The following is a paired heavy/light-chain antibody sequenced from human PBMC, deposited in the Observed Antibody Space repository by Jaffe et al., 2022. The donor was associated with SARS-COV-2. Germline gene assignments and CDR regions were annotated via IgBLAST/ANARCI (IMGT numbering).Heavy chain of an antibody. CDR2: IYYSGST. D-gene: IGHD6-13*01. J-gene: IGHJ5*02. CDR1: GGSLGTNY. Sequence: QVQLQESGPGLVKPSETLSLICTVSGGSLGTNYWSWIRQPPGKGLEWIGYIYYSGSTNYNPSLKSRVTISVDTSKKQFSLKLNSVTAADTAVYYCARDGGSSWYGNWLDPWGQGILVTVSS. CDR3: ARDGGSSWYGNWLDP. V-gene: IGHV4-59*12.
Light chain of an antibody. Sequence: QSVLTQPPSVSGAPGQRVTISCTGSSSNIGAGYDVHWYQQLPGTAPKLLIYGNINRPSGVPDRFSGSKSGTSASLAITGLQAEDEADYYCQSYDSRLSGFYVFGTGTKVTVL. J-gene: IGLJ1*01. CDR2: GNI. CDR3: QSYDSRLSGFYV. CDR1: SSNIGAGYD. V-gene: IGLV1-40*01.